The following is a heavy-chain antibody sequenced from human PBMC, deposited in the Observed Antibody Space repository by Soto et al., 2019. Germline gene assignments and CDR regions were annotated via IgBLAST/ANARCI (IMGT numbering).Heavy chain of an antibody. Sequence: QVQLQESGPGLVKPSETLSLTCTVSGGSISSYYWSWIRQPPGKGLEWIGYIYYSGSTNYNPSLKRRVTISVDTSKNQFSLKLSSVTAADTAVYYCARRVSSGYGMDVWGQGTTVTVSS. V-gene: IGHV4-59*08. D-gene: IGHD3-22*01. CDR2: IYYSGST. J-gene: IGHJ6*02. CDR1: GGSISSYY. CDR3: ARRVSSGYGMDV.